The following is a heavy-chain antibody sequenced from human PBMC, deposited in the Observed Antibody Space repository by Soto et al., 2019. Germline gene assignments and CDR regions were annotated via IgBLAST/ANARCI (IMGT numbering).Heavy chain of an antibody. CDR2: IRNDIYDETT. J-gene: IGHJ4*02. V-gene: IGHV3-49*03. D-gene: IGHD5-12*01. Sequence: QTPSLTCTVSGDTVNNGDYFWSCIRHSPGKGLEWLGFIRNDIYDETTEYAASVKGRIIISRDDSKSMAYLQMDSLKTEDTSVYYCTRGRDGYNPYHFLYWGQGALVTVYS. CDR3: TRGRDGYNPYHFLY. CDR1: GDTVNNGDYF.